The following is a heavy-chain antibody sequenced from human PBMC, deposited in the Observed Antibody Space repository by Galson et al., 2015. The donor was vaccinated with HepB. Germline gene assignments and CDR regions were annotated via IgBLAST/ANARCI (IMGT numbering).Heavy chain of an antibody. J-gene: IGHJ4*02. CDR1: GFTFTDYA. CDR2: ISGGDGSA. V-gene: IGHV3-23*01. CDR3: AKEFKDYSSGTYLDY. D-gene: IGHD3-10*01. Sequence: SLRLSCAASGFTFTDYALTWVRQAPGKGLEWVSTISGGDGSATYADSVKGRFTISRDISKNTLYLQLNSLRAGDTAAYYCAKEFKDYSSGTYLDYWGQETLVTVSS.